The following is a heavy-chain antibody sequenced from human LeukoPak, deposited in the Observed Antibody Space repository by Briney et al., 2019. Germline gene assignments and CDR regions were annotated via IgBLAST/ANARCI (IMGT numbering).Heavy chain of an antibody. J-gene: IGHJ5*02. CDR1: GGTFYNSA. Sequence: GDSVKVSCKASGGTFYNSAISWVRQAPGQGFEWLGGTIPMLGSAKYAQKFQGRVTITTDESTSTAYMDLISLISEDTAVYYCVRRQALRGRHRAFDPWGQGTLVTVSS. CDR2: TIPMLGSA. V-gene: IGHV1-69*05. CDR3: VRRQALRGRHRAFDP. D-gene: IGHD6-25*01.